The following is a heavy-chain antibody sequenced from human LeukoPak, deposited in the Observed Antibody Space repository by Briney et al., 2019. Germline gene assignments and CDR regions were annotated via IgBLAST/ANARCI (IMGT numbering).Heavy chain of an antibody. CDR2: IYDRGI. V-gene: IGHV4-59*01. J-gene: IGHJ4*02. D-gene: IGHD3-16*01. CDR1: GGSISSYY. CDR3: AAARGMRYYFDY. Sequence: SETLSLTCTVSGGSISSYYWSWIRQPPGKGLEWIGYIYDRGINYNPSLNSRATISVDTSKNQFSLNLSSVTAADTAVYYCAAARGMRYYFDYWGQGTLFTVSS.